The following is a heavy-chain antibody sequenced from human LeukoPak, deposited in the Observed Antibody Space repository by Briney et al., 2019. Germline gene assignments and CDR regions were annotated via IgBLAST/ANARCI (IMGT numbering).Heavy chain of an antibody. J-gene: IGHJ4*02. Sequence: GGSLRLSCAASGFTFSSYGMHWVRQAPGKGLEWVAFIRYDGSNKYYADSVKGRFTISRDNSKNTLYLQMNSLRAEDTAVYYCAKVPLNFYDSSGYYYVAAYPDYWGQGTLVTVSS. D-gene: IGHD3-22*01. CDR1: GFTFSSYG. CDR2: IRYDGSNK. CDR3: AKVPLNFYDSSGYYYVAAYPDY. V-gene: IGHV3-30*02.